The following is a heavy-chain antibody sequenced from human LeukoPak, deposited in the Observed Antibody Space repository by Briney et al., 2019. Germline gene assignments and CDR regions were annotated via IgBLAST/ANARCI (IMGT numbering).Heavy chain of an antibody. Sequence: PGGSLRLSCAASGFSFSTYAMHWVRQAPGKGLEWVAIISYDGDVKYYADSVRGRFTISRDNSKNTLYLQMNSLRAEDTAVYYCAKDLGGGDFDYWGQGTLVTVSS. D-gene: IGHD3-16*01. J-gene: IGHJ4*02. CDR2: ISYDGDVK. V-gene: IGHV3-30-3*01. CDR3: AKDLGGGDFDY. CDR1: GFSFSTYA.